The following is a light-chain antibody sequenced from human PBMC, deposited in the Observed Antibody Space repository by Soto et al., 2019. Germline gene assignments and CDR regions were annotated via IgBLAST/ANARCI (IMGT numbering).Light chain of an antibody. Sequence: DIQMTQSPSSLSASIGDRVTISCRASENIRKYLNWYQQKPGKAPKLLIYTAFSLESGVPSTFSGSGSGTEFTLTISNLQPEDFATYYCLQDYNYPWTFGQGTKVEIK. CDR1: ENIRKY. CDR2: TAF. CDR3: LQDYNYPWT. J-gene: IGKJ1*01. V-gene: IGKV1-39*01.